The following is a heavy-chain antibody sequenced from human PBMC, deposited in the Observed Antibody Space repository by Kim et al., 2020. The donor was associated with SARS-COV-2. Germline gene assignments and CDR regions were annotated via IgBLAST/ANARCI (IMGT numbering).Heavy chain of an antibody. J-gene: IGHJ4*02. D-gene: IGHD6-6*01. CDR3: AKDTPLSIAPDY. V-gene: IGHV3-23*01. Sequence: YYAQSVKGRFTISRDNSKNTLYLQMNSLRAEDTAVYYCAKDTPLSIAPDYWGQGTLVTVSS.